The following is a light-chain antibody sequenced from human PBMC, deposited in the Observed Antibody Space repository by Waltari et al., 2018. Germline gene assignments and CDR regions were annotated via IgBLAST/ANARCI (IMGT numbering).Light chain of an antibody. CDR3: AAWDDSLTAWL. CDR1: PSNIGRYH. J-gene: IGLJ3*02. Sequence: HSGLTQSPSVSGTPRQSVTISCSASPSNIGRYHVSRYQQLPGAAPKPLIYRTGQRPSGVPDQFSGSKSVTSASLAISGLRSEDEACYYCAAWDDSLTAWLFGGGTKLTVL. V-gene: IGLV1-47*01. CDR2: RTG.